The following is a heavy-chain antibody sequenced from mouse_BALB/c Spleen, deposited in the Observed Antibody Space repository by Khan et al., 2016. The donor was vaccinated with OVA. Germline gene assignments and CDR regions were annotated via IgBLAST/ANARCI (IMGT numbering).Heavy chain of an antibody. CDR1: GYTFTDYG. J-gene: IGHJ3*01. V-gene: IGHV9-3-1*01. CDR3: ARSPTWFAY. CDR2: INTYTGES. Sequence: QFQLVQSGPELKKPGETVQISCKASGYTFTDYGMNWVQQAPGKGLKWMGYINTYTGESTYADDFKGRFAFSLETSASTAYLQINNLKSEDTATYFCARSPTWFAYWGQGTLVTVSA.